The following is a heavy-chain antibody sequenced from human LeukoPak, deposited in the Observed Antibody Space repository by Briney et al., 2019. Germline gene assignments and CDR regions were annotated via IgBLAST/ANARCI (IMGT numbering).Heavy chain of an antibody. Sequence: PSETLSLTCTVSGVSISSGGQYWSWIRLSPGKGLECIVYIFYRDSHNYNPSLKSLATISVDTSKNQFSLNLTSLTAADTAVYYCARDRGNGWPYFFDYWGRGTLVTVSS. CDR1: GVSISSGGQY. CDR2: IFYRDSH. J-gene: IGHJ4*02. D-gene: IGHD6-19*01. CDR3: ARDRGNGWPYFFDY. V-gene: IGHV4-31*01.